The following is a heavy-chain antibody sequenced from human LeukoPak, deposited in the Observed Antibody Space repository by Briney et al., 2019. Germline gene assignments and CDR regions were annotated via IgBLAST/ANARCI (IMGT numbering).Heavy chain of an antibody. CDR3: ARDFGSQWPYFDY. CDR1: GGSLSSYY. Sequence: AETLSLTCTVSGGSLSSYYWSWIREPPGKGLEWIGYIYYSGSTNCNPSLKSRVTISVDTSKNQFSLKLSSVTAADTAVYYCARDFGSQWPYFDYWGQGTLVTVSS. D-gene: IGHD6-19*01. J-gene: IGHJ4*02. V-gene: IGHV4-59*01. CDR2: IYYSGST.